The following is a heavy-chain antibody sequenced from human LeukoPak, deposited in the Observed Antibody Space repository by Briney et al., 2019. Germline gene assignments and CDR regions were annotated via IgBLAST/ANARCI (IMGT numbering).Heavy chain of an antibody. CDR2: IRYDGSNK. CDR3: ARDRIFGVAARAFDL. D-gene: IGHD3-3*01. Sequence: PGGSLRLSCAASGFTFSSYGMHWVRQAPGKGLEWVAFIRYDGSNKYYADSVKGRFTISRNNSKNTLYLQMNSLRAEDTAVYYCARDRIFGVAARAFDLWGRGTLVTVSS. CDR1: GFTFSSYG. V-gene: IGHV3-30*02. J-gene: IGHJ2*01.